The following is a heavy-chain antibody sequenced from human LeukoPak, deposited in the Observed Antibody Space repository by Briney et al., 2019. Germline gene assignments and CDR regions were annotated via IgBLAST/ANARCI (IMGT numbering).Heavy chain of an antibody. CDR1: LFTFSRYG. J-gene: IGHJ3*02. CDR2: IRYDGGVK. Sequence: PGGSLRLSCAASLFTFSRYGMHWVRQAPGKGLEWVAFIRYDGGVKYYAESVKGRFPISRDNSKNTLYLQMNSLRAEDTAVYYCGKVSGSFLSDAFDTWGQGTMVTVSS. V-gene: IGHV3-30*02. D-gene: IGHD3-10*01. CDR3: GKVSGSFLSDAFDT.